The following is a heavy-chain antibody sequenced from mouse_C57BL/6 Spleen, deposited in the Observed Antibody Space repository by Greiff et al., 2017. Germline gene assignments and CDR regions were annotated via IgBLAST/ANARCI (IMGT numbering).Heavy chain of an antibody. CDR3: ARGDTTDAMDY. D-gene: IGHD1-1*01. Sequence: QVQLQQPGAELVMPGASVKLSCKASGYTFTSYWMHWVKQRPGQGLEWIGEIEPSDSYTNYNQKFKGKSTLTVDKSSSTAYMQLSSLTSEDSAVYYCARGDTTDAMDYWGQGTSVTVSS. V-gene: IGHV1-69*01. CDR1: GYTFTSYW. J-gene: IGHJ4*01. CDR2: IEPSDSYT.